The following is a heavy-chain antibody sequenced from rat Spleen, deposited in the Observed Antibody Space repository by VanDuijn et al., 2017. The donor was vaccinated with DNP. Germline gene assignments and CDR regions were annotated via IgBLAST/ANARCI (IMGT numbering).Heavy chain of an antibody. D-gene: IGHD1-4*01. CDR3: TRDLHFGYNYAFDY. V-gene: IGHV5-31*01. J-gene: IGHJ2*01. Sequence: EVQLMESGGGLVQPGRSLKLSCVASGFTFNNYWMAWIRQVPGKGLEWVASITSTGGATYYPDSVKGLFTISRENAQSTLYLQMTNLRSEDTATYYCTRDLHFGYNYAFDYWGQGVLVSVSS. CDR2: ITSTGGAT. CDR1: GFTFNNYW.